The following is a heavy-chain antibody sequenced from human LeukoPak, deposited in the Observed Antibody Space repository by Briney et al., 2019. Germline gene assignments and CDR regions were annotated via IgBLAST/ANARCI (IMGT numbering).Heavy chain of an antibody. D-gene: IGHD4-23*01. CDR3: AREYGGGAWFDP. J-gene: IGHJ5*02. CDR1: GDSIRSGTYS. V-gene: IGHV4-39*07. CDR2: ISYTGST. Sequence: SETLSLTCNVSGDSIRSGTYSWGWIRQPPGKGLEWIGSISYTGSTYYNPSLKSRVTISVDTSKNQFSLKLSSVTAADTAVYYCAREYGGGAWFDPWGQGTLVTVSS.